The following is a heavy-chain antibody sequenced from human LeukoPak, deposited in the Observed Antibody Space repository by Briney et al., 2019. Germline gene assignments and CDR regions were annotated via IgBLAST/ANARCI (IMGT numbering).Heavy chain of an antibody. CDR3: AGADILTGKSDS. V-gene: IGHV3-21*01. Sequence: PGGSLRLSCAASGFTFSSYSMNWVRQAPGKGLEWVSSIRSSSSYIYYAYAVKVQFTISRDNAKISLCLQMKSLRAEDTAVYYCAGADILTGKSDSWGQGTLVTVSS. CDR1: GFTFSSYS. CDR2: IRSSSSYI. D-gene: IGHD3-9*01. J-gene: IGHJ5*01.